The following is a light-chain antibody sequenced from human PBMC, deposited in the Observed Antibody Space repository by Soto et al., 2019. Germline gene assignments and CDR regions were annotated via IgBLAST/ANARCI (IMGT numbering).Light chain of an antibody. Sequence: EIVLTQSPGPLSLSPGERATLSCSASQSVSSGYLAWYQQKPGRVPRLLIYGASNRAPGIPDRFTGSGSGTDFTLTIARVEPEDFAVYYCQLCGIAPFTFGPGTKVDIK. CDR3: QLCGIAPFT. V-gene: IGKV3-20*01. CDR1: QSVSSGY. J-gene: IGKJ3*01. CDR2: GAS.